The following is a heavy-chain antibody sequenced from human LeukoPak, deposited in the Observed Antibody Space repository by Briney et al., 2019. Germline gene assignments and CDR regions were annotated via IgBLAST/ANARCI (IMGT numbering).Heavy chain of an antibody. CDR1: GDSISSLDYY. CDR3: AREVWSSSWHAGNVGAFDI. Sequence: SETLSLTCAVSGDSISSLDYYWSWIRQPPGRGLEWIGYIYRSGSTFYNLSLKSRVTISVDRSKNEFSLKLSSVTAADTAVYYCAREVWSSSWHAGNVGAFDIWGQGTMVTVSS. V-gene: IGHV4-30-2*01. CDR2: IYRSGST. J-gene: IGHJ3*02. D-gene: IGHD6-13*01.